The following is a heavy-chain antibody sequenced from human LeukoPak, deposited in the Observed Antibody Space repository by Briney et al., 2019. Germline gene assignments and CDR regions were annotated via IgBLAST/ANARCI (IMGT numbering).Heavy chain of an antibody. CDR2: INPNSGDT. Sequence: GSVKVSCKASGYTFTGYYMHWVRQAPGEGLEWMGWINPNSGDTNYAQNFQGRVTMTRDTSVSTVYMELSRLRSDDTAVYYCARDLHLYWGQGTLATVSS. CDR1: GYTFTGYY. V-gene: IGHV1-2*02. J-gene: IGHJ4*02. CDR3: ARDLHLY.